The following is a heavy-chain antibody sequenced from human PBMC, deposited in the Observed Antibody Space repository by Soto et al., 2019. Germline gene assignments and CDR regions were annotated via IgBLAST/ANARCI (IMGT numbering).Heavy chain of an antibody. CDR2: TYYRSKWYN. Sequence: QSQTLSLPCAISGDSVSSNSAAWNWIRPSPSRGLEWLGRTYYRSKWYNDYAVSVKSRITINPDTSKNQFSLQLNSVTPEDTAVYYCARNRRGRYRTNYYYYYMDVWGKGTTVTVSS. CDR3: ARNRRGRYRTNYYYYYMDV. D-gene: IGHD1-1*01. CDR1: GDSVSSNSAA. J-gene: IGHJ6*03. V-gene: IGHV6-1*01.